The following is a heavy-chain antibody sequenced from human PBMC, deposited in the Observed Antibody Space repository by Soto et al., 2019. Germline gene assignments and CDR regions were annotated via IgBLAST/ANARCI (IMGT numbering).Heavy chain of an antibody. J-gene: IGHJ6*02. Sequence: GASVKVSCKACGFTFTSSAVQWVRQARGQRLEWIGWIVVGSGNTNYAQKFQERVTITRDMSTSTAYMELSSLRSEDTAVYYCAASHASSGYYLIYHYGMDVWGQGTTVTVSS. CDR2: IVVGSGNT. CDR3: AASHASSGYYLIYHYGMDV. D-gene: IGHD3-22*01. CDR1: GFTFTSSA. V-gene: IGHV1-58*01.